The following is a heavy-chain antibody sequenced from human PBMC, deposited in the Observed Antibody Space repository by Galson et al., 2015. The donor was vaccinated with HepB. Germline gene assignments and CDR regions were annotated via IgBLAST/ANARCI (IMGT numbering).Heavy chain of an antibody. D-gene: IGHD5-24*01. CDR1: GFTFSSYA. J-gene: IGHJ4*02. V-gene: IGHV3-30*04. CDR3: ARHKEMATIFY. CDR2: ISYDGSNK. Sequence: SLRLSCAASGFTFSSYAMHWVRQAPGKGLEWVAVISYDGSNKYYADSVKGRFTISRDNSKNTLYLQMNSLRAEDTAVYYCARHKEMATIFYWGQGTLVTVSS.